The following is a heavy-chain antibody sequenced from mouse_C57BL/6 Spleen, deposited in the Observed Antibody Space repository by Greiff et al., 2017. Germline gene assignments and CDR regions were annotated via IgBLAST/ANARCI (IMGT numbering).Heavy chain of an antibody. CDR3: AREDGNHWYFDV. V-gene: IGHV5-16*01. J-gene: IGHJ1*03. CDR1: GFTFSDYY. D-gene: IGHD2-1*01. Sequence: EVKLVESEGGLVQPGSSMKLSCTASGFTFSDYYMAWVRQVPEKGLEWVANINYDGSSTYYLDSLKSRFIISRDNAKNILYLQMSSLKSEDTATYYCAREDGNHWYFDVWGTGTTVTVSS. CDR2: INYDGSST.